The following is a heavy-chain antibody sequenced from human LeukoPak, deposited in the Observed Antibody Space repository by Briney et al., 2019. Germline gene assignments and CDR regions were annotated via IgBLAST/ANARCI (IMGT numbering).Heavy chain of an antibody. J-gene: IGHJ1*01. D-gene: IGHD1-26*01. V-gene: IGHV4-39*07. CDR3: ARGRPDYSGSYHFQH. Sequence: SETLSLTCTVSGGSMSSSSYYWGWIRQAPGKGLEWIGSIYYSGTTYHNPSLKSRVTISVDKSKNQFSLKLSSVTAADTAVYYCARGRPDYSGSYHFQHWGQGTLVTVSS. CDR1: GGSMSSSSYY. CDR2: IYYSGTT.